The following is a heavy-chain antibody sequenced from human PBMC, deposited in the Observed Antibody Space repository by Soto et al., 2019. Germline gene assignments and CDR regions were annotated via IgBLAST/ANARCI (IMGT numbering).Heavy chain of an antibody. J-gene: IGHJ6*03. CDR2: IYYSGST. CDR1: GGSISDYY. CDR3: ARGPYYYYMDV. Sequence: SETLSLTCSVSGGSISDYYWSWIRQSPGKGLEWIGYIYYSGSTNYNPSLKSRVTMSVDTSKNQFSLKLSSVTAADTAVYYCARGPYYYYMDVWGEGTTVTVSS. V-gene: IGHV4-59*01.